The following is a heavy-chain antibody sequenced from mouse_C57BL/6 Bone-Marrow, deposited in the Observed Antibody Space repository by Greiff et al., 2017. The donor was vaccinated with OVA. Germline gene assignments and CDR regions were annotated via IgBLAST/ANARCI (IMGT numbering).Heavy chain of an antibody. D-gene: IGHD2-4*01. V-gene: IGHV1-50*01. J-gene: IGHJ3*01. Sequence: QVQLQQSGAELVKPGASVKLSCKASGYTFTSYWMQWVKQRPGQGLEWIGEIDPSDSYTNYNQKFKGKATLTVDTSSSTAYMQLSSLTSEDSAVYYCAGGYYDYPWFAYWGQGTLVTVSA. CDR1: GYTFTSYW. CDR2: IDPSDSYT. CDR3: AGGYYDYPWFAY.